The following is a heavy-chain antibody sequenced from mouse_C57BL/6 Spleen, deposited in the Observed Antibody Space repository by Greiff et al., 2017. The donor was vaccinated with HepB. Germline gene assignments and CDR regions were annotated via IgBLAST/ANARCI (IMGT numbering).Heavy chain of an antibody. CDR3: SRPNYGYYSMDY. D-gene: IGHD1-1*01. CDR2: ISYDGSN. J-gene: IGHJ4*01. CDR1: GYSITSGYY. Sequence: ESGPGLVKPSQSLSLTCSVTGYSITSGYYWNWIRQFPGNKLEWMGYISYDGSNNYNPSLTNRISITRYTSKNQFFLKLNSVTTEDTATYYCSRPNYGYYSMDYWGQGTSVTVSS. V-gene: IGHV3-6*01.